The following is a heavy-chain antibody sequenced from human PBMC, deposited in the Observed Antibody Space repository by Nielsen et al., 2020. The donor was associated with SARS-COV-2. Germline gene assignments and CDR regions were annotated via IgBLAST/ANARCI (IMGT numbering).Heavy chain of an antibody. Sequence: ASVKVSCKASGYTFTGYYMHWVRQAPGQGLEWMGWINPNSGGTNYAQKFQGRVTMTEDTSTDTAYMELSSLRSEDTAVYYCATSPCITGTNLNYYYYYGMDVWGQGTTVTVSS. CDR3: ATSPCITGTNLNYYYYYGMDV. V-gene: IGHV1-2*02. J-gene: IGHJ6*02. CDR2: INPNSGGT. D-gene: IGHD1-20*01. CDR1: GYTFTGYY.